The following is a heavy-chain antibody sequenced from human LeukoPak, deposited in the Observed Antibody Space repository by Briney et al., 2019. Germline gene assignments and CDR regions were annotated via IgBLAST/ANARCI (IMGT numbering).Heavy chain of an antibody. D-gene: IGHD1-26*01. J-gene: IGHJ4*02. CDR3: ARDLEYSGSPYEY. V-gene: IGHV3-7*03. CDR2: IKQDGSEK. CDR1: GFTFSSYW. Sequence: PGGSLRLSCAASGFTFSSYWMSWVRQAPGKGLEWVANIKQDGSEKYYVDSVKGRLTISRDNAKNSLYLQMNSLRAEDTAVYYCARDLEYSGSPYEYWGQGTLVTVSS.